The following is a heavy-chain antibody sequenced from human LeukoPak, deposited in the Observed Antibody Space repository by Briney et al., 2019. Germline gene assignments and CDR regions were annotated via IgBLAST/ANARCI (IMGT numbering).Heavy chain of an antibody. J-gene: IGHJ5*02. CDR2: IYYTGST. V-gene: IGHV4-61*03. CDR3: ARTGYCSGSSCYPGWFDP. D-gene: IGHD2-15*01. Sequence: SETLSLTCTVSGGSVNTADFYWSWIRQPPGKGLEWMGYIYYTGSTRYNPSLRSRLTISVDTSKNHYSLQLSSVTAADTAVYYCARTGYCSGSSCYPGWFDPWGQGTLVTVAS. CDR1: GGSVNTADFY.